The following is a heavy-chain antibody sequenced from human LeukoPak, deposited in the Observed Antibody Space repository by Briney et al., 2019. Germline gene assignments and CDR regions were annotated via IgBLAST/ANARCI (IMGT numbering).Heavy chain of an antibody. CDR2: IYYSGST. CDR3: ARGADTFGPYNWFDP. J-gene: IGHJ5*02. D-gene: IGHD3-10*01. CDR1: GGSISSYY. V-gene: IGHV4-59*01. Sequence: SETLSLTCTVSGGSISSYYWSWIRQPPGKGLEWIGYIYYSGSTNYNPSLKSRVTISVDTSKNQFSLKLSSVTAADTAVYYCARGADTFGPYNWFDPWGQGTLVTVSS.